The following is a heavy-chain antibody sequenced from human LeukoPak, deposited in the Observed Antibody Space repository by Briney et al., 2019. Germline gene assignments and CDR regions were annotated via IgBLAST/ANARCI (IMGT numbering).Heavy chain of an antibody. Sequence: GGSPRLSCAASGFTFDDYGMSWVRQAPGKGLEWVSGINWNGGSTGYADSVKGRFTISRDNSKNTLYLQMNSLRAEDTAVYYCAKESSSRGQDAFDIWGQGTMVTVSS. D-gene: IGHD3-10*01. J-gene: IGHJ3*02. V-gene: IGHV3-20*04. CDR1: GFTFDDYG. CDR3: AKESSSRGQDAFDI. CDR2: INWNGGST.